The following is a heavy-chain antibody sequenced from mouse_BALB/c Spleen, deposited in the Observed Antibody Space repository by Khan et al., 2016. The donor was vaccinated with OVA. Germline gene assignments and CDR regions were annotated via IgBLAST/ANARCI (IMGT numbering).Heavy chain of an antibody. Sequence: VKLKESGPGLVVPSQNLSITCTVSGFSLTAYGVNWVRQSPGKGLEWLGMIWGDGSTDYNSALKSRLSISKDNSQSQVFLKMNSLQTDDTARYYCARELRLGGFAYWGQGTLVTVSA. CDR2: IWGDGST. V-gene: IGHV2-6-7*01. J-gene: IGHJ3*01. CDR3: ARELRLGGFAY. CDR1: GFSLTAYG. D-gene: IGHD1-2*01.